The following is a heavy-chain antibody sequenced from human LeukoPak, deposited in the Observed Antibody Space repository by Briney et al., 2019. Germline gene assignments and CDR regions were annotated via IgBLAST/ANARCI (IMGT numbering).Heavy chain of an antibody. J-gene: IGHJ5*02. CDR1: GYTFTDYY. CDR2: INPNTGGT. V-gene: IGHV1-2*02. Sequence: ASVKVSCKASGYTFTDYYIHWVRQAPGQGLEWMGWINPNTGGTNYPQKFQGRVTMTRDTSISTAYMELSRLRSDDTAVYYCARWAVAGSVYWFDPWGQGTLVSVSS. D-gene: IGHD6-19*01. CDR3: ARWAVAGSVYWFDP.